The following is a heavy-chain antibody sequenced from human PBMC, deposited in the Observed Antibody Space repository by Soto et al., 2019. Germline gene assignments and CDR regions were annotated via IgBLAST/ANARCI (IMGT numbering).Heavy chain of an antibody. CDR3: ARAGFSGPYDAFDI. CDR2: IDDSGGT. D-gene: IGHD1-26*01. Sequence: SETLSLTCAVFGGSLSGYWWSWIRQPPGKGLEWIGEIDDSGGTNYNPSLKSRVTISEDTSKNQFSLKLTSVIAADTAVYFCARAGFSGPYDAFDIWGQGTMVTVSS. V-gene: IGHV4-34*01. CDR1: GGSLSGYW. J-gene: IGHJ3*02.